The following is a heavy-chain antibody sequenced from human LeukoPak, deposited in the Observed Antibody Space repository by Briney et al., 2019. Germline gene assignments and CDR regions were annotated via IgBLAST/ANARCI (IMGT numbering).Heavy chain of an antibody. J-gene: IGHJ1*01. CDR1: GFSVTSNH. D-gene: IGHD4-23*01. CDR3: ARVPYGGNSAEYFQH. V-gene: IGHV3-66*01. Sequence: GGSLRLSCAASGFSVTSNHMNWVRQAPGKGLEWVSIIYTGGTTHYADSLNDRFTISRDDSINTLYLQMNSLRAEDTAVYYCARVPYGGNSAEYFQHWGQGTLVTVSS. CDR2: IYTGGTT.